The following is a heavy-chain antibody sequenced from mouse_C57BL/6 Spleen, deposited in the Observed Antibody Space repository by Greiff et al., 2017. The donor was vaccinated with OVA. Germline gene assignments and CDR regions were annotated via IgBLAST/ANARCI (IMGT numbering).Heavy chain of an antibody. Sequence: QVQLQQSGAELVRPGSSVKLSCKASGYTFTSYWMHWVKQRPIQGLEWIGNIDPSDSETHYNQKFKDKATLTVDKSSSTAYMQLSSLTSEDSAVYYCARKNYGNYNWYFDVWGTGTTVTVSS. J-gene: IGHJ1*03. D-gene: IGHD2-1*01. V-gene: IGHV1-52*01. CDR1: GYTFTSYW. CDR3: ARKNYGNYNWYFDV. CDR2: IDPSDSET.